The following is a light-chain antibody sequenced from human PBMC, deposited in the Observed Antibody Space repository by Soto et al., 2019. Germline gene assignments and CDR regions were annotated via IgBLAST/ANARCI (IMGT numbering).Light chain of an antibody. V-gene: IGLV2-14*01. Sequence: QSALTQPPSVSGSPGQSITISCTGTSSDVGGYNYVSWYQQHPGKAPKLMIYDVSNRPSGVSNRFSGSKSGNTASLTISGLQAEDEADYYCSSYTSSSTYVFGTGTKAPS. CDR3: SSYTSSSTYV. J-gene: IGLJ1*01. CDR2: DVS. CDR1: SSDVGGYNY.